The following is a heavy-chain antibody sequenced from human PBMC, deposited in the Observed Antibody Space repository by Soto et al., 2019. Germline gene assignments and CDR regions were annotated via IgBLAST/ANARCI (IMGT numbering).Heavy chain of an antibody. CDR2: IYPGDSDT. J-gene: IGHJ3*02. D-gene: IGHD6-13*01. V-gene: IGHV5-51*01. Sequence: GESLKISCKGSGYSFTSYWIGWVRQMPGKGLEWMGIIYPGDSDTRYSPSFQGQVTISADKSISTAYLQWSSLKASDTAMYYCAHSSSSWGIAFDIWGQGTMVTVSS. CDR1: GYSFTSYW. CDR3: AHSSSSWGIAFDI.